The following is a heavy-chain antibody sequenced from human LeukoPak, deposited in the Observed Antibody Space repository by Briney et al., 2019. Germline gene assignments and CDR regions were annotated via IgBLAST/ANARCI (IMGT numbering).Heavy chain of an antibody. CDR1: GGTFSSYA. Sequence: SVKVPCKASGGTFSSYAISWVRQAPGQGLEWMGRIIPIFGAANYAQKFQGRVTITTDESTSTAYMELSSLRSEDTAVYYCARAVRGYFDYWGQGTLVTVSS. J-gene: IGHJ4*02. CDR2: IIPIFGAA. V-gene: IGHV1-69*05. CDR3: ARAVRGYFDY.